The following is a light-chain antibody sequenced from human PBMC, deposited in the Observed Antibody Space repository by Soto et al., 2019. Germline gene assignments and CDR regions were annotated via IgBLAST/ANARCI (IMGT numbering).Light chain of an antibody. CDR1: QDISNY. Sequence: DIQMTQSPSSLSASVGDRVTITCQASQDISNYLNWCQQEPGKAPKLLIYDASNLETGVPSRFSGSGSGTDFTFTISSLQPEDIATYYCQQYDNLLITFGQGTRLEIK. J-gene: IGKJ5*01. CDR2: DAS. CDR3: QQYDNLLIT. V-gene: IGKV1-33*01.